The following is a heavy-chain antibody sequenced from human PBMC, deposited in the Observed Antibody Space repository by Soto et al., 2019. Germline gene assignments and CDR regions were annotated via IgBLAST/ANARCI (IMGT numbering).Heavy chain of an antibody. CDR3: ARRRSHYYYGMDV. Sequence: SETLSLTCTVSGGSISSGGYYWSWIRQHPGKGLEWIGYICYSGSTYYNPSLKSRVTISVDTSKNQFSLKLSSVTAADTAVYYCARRRSHYYYGMDVWGQGTTVTVSS. CDR1: GGSISSGGYY. V-gene: IGHV4-31*03. CDR2: ICYSGST. J-gene: IGHJ6*02.